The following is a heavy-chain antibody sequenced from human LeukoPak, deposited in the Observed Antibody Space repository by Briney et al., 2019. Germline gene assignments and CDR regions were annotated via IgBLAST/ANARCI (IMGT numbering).Heavy chain of an antibody. V-gene: IGHV4-31*03. Sequence: SETLSLTCTVSGGSISSGGYYWSWIRQHPGKGLEWIGYIYYSGSTYYNPSLKSRVTISVDTSKNQFSLKLSSVTAADTAVYYCARVVPSVEMATTYYFDYWGQGTLVTVSS. CDR2: IYYSGST. J-gene: IGHJ4*02. D-gene: IGHD5-24*01. CDR3: ARVVPSVEMATTYYFDY. CDR1: GGSISSGGYY.